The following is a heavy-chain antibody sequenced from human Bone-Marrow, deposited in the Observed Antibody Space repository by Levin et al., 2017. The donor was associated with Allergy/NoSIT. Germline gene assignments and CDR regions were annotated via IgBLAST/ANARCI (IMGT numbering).Heavy chain of an antibody. CDR3: ARERWRGGSGHYDELVD. CDR1: GGTFSNYA. V-gene: IGHV1-69*13. J-gene: IGHJ4*02. D-gene: IGHD3-3*01. CDR2: IIPTFKTA. Sequence: GASVKVSCKASGGTFSNYAMIWVRQAPGQGLEWMGGIIPTFKTADYAQKFQGRVTITADESTTTVYMELSSLRSEDTAVYYCARERWRGGSGHYDELVDWGQGTLVTVSS.